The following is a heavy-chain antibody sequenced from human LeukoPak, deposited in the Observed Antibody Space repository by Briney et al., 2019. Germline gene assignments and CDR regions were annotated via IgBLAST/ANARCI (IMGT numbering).Heavy chain of an antibody. CDR3: ARGFFYDSDF. V-gene: IGHV4-4*07. D-gene: IGHD2/OR15-2a*01. CDR2: IYADENT. J-gene: IGHJ4*02. Sequence: SETQSLTCTVSGASINDYYWSWIRQPAGRGLEWIGRIYADENTNYSPSLKSRVTMSVDSSRSQFSLKLTSVTAADTAVYYCARGFFYDSDFWGQGILVTVSS. CDR1: GASINDYY.